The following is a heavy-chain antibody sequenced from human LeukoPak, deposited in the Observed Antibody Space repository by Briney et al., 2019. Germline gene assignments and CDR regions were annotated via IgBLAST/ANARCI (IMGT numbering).Heavy chain of an antibody. Sequence: PGGSLRLSCAASGFTFSSYSMNWVRQAPGKGLEWVSAISGSGGSTYYADSVKGRFTIYRDNSKNTLYLQMNSLRAEDTAVYYCAKDRGYCSSTSCYEGRAFDYWGQGTLVTVSS. J-gene: IGHJ4*02. V-gene: IGHV3-23*01. CDR2: ISGSGGST. CDR1: GFTFSSYS. CDR3: AKDRGYCSSTSCYEGRAFDY. D-gene: IGHD2-2*01.